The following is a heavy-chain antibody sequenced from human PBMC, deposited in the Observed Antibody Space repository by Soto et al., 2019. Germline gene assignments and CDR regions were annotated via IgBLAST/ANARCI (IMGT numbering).Heavy chain of an antibody. CDR2: IYPHDSDT. Sequence: TGESLKISCKGSGYSFTSYWISWVRQMPGKGLEWMGFIYPHDSDTRYSPSFRGQVTISADKSINTAYLQWTSLKASDTAIYFCARPTDYHYGMQVWGQGTTVTVSS. CDR1: GYSFTSYW. J-gene: IGHJ6*02. CDR3: ARPTDYHYGMQV. D-gene: IGHD4-17*01. V-gene: IGHV5-51*01.